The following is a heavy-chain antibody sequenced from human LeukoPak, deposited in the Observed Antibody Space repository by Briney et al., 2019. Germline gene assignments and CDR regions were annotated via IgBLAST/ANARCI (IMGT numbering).Heavy chain of an antibody. CDR1: GYSISSGYY. V-gene: IGHV4-38-2*02. J-gene: IGHJ6*03. D-gene: IGHD1-1*01. CDR3: ARVSWFPGTSYYYMDV. CDR2: IYHSGST. Sequence: SETLSLTCTVSGYSISSGYYWGWIRQPPGKGLEWIGSIYHSGSTYYNPSLKSRVTISVDTSKNQFSLKLSSVTAADTAVYYCARVSWFPGTSYYYMDVWGEGTTVTVSS.